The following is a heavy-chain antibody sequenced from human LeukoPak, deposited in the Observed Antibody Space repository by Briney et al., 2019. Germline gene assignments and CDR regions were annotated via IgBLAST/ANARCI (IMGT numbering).Heavy chain of an antibody. CDR1: GDSFSSNSVA. D-gene: IGHD3-3*01. J-gene: IGHJ4*02. V-gene: IGHV6-1*01. CDR3: ARVAGFGEFDY. CDR2: TYYRSKWYN. Sequence: SETLSLTCVISGDSFSSNSVAWNWIRQSPSRGLEWLGRTYYRSKWYNDYAVSVKSRITINPDTSNNQFSLQLNSVTPEDTAVYYCARVAGFGEFDYWGQGTLVTVSS.